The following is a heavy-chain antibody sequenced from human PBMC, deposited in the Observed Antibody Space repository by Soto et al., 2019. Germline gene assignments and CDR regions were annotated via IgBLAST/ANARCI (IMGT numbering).Heavy chain of an antibody. CDR1: GGSFSGYY. V-gene: IGHV4-34*01. CDR2: INHSGST. Sequence: PSETLSLTCAVYGGSFSGYYWSWIRQPPGKGLEWIGEINHSGSTNYNPSLKSRVTISVDTSKNQFSLKLSSVTAADTAEYYCARLPLYLRGAKNAFDIWGQGTMVTVSS. D-gene: IGHD2-2*01. CDR3: ARLPLYLRGAKNAFDI. J-gene: IGHJ3*02.